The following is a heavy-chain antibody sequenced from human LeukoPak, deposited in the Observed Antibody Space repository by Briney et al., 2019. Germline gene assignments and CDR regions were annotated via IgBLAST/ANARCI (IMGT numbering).Heavy chain of an antibody. D-gene: IGHD6-13*01. CDR2: ISSSSSYI. CDR3: ARDEFIAAAGLSGINYYYYGMDV. CDR1: GFTFSSYS. V-gene: IGHV3-21*01. Sequence: GGSLRLSCAASGFTFSSYSMNWVRQAPGKGLEWVSSISSSSSYIYYADSVKGRFTISRDNAKNSLYLQMNSLRAEDTAVYYCARDEFIAAAGLSGINYYYYGMDVWGQGTTVTVSS. J-gene: IGHJ6*02.